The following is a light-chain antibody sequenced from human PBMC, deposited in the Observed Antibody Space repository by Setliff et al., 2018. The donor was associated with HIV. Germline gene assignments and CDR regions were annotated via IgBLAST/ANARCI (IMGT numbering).Light chain of an antibody. CDR3: SSYTSSSTRV. Sequence: QSALAQPASVCGSPGQSITISCTGTSSDVGGYNYVSWYQQHPGKAPKLMIYDVSKRPSGVSNRFSGSKSGNTASLTISGLQAEDEADYYCSSYTSSSTRVFGTGTKVTVL. V-gene: IGLV2-14*01. J-gene: IGLJ1*01. CDR2: DVS. CDR1: SSDVGGYNY.